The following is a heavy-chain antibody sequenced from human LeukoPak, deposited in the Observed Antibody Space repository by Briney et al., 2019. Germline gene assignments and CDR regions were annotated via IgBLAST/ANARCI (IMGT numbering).Heavy chain of an antibody. J-gene: IGHJ4*02. V-gene: IGHV4-34*01. CDR3: ARGLDHAKTGY. CDR2: INHSGSS. Sequence: PSETLSLTCAVYGGSFSGYYWSWIRQPPGKGLEWIGEINHSGSSNYNPSLKSRVTISVDTSKNQFSLRLTSVTAADTALYYCARGLDHAKTGYWGQGTQVTVSS. CDR1: GGSFSGYY. D-gene: IGHD3/OR15-3a*01.